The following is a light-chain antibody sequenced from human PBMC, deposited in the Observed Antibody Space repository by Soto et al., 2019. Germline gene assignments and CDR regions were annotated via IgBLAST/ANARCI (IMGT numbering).Light chain of an antibody. CDR1: QSVRSTY. J-gene: IGKJ1*01. CDR3: QQYGSSLWT. CDR2: GAS. V-gene: IGKV3-20*01. Sequence: EVVLTQSPGPLSLSPGGRATLSCRASQSVRSTYLAWYQQKPGQAPRLLIYGASRRATGIPDRFSGSGSGTDFTLTISRLDPEDFAVYYCQQYGSSLWTFGQGTKVEIK.